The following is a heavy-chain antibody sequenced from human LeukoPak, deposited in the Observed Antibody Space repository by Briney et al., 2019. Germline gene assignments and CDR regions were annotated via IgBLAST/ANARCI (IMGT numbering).Heavy chain of an antibody. J-gene: IGHJ6*03. V-gene: IGHV3-21*01. CDR2: ISSSKTYI. Sequence: GGSLRLSCAASGFTFSSYSMSWVRQAPGKGLEWVSSISSSKTYIYYADSVKGRFTISRDNSKNSLYLQMNSLRAEDTAVYYCARVQASTGYDILTGYYPLNYYMDVWGKGTTVTVSS. D-gene: IGHD3-9*01. CDR3: ARVQASTGYDILTGYYPLNYYMDV. CDR1: GFTFSSYS.